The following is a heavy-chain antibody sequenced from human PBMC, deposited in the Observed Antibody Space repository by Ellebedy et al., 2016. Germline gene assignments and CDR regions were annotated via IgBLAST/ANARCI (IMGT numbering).Heavy chain of an antibody. CDR1: GFTFSSYA. J-gene: IGHJ5*02. CDR2: ISYDGSNK. Sequence: GGSLRLXXAASGFTFSSYAMHWVRQAPGKGLEWVAVISYDGSNKYYADSVKGRFTISRDNSKNTLYLQMNSLRAEDTAVYYCAKDLLELRTGWFDPWGQGTLVTVSS. V-gene: IGHV3-30-3*01. CDR3: AKDLLELRTGWFDP. D-gene: IGHD1-7*01.